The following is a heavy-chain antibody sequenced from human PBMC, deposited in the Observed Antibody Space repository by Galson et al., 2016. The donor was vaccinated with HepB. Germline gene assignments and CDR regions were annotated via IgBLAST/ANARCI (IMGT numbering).Heavy chain of an antibody. CDR1: GRPITNAGYY. J-gene: IGHJ6*03. D-gene: IGHD3-10*01. V-gene: IGHV4-31*03. CDR3: ARSRVVRDSYYYMDV. CDR2: ISNSGST. Sequence: TLSLTCTVSGRPITNAGYYWSWVRQHPGKGLDWVGYISNSGSTYYKPSLQSRVTISADTAKNQLSLKVNSVTAADTGVYYCARSRVVRDSYYYMDVWGKGTTVTGSS.